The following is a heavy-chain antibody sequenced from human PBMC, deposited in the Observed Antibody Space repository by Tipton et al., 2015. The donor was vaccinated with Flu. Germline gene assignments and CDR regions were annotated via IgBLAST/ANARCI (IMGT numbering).Heavy chain of an antibody. CDR1: GYSLTNHW. J-gene: IGHJ2*01. Sequence: VQLVQSGAEVKKPGESLKISCQGSGYSLTNHWIAWVRQMPGKGLEWMGVIYPGDSDKKYNPAFQGQVTISADTSIGTVYLQWSSLKSSDSAMYYCARKQREDLYFDLCGVGTLVTVS. V-gene: IGHV5-51*01. CDR3: ARKQREDLYFDL. CDR2: IYPGDSDK.